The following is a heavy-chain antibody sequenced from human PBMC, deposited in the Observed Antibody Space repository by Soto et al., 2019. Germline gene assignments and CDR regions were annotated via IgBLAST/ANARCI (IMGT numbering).Heavy chain of an antibody. CDR1: GFSLSSTRMA. CDR2: IYWDDDK. Sequence: QITLKESGPTLVKPTQTLTLTCTFSGFSLSSTRMAVGWIRQPPGKALEWLALIYWDDDKRYSPLLKSRLTITKDTSKIQVVLTMSNMDPGDPARYYGAHIVVAGLGYYFDYWGQGTLVTVSS. V-gene: IGHV2-5*02. D-gene: IGHD6-19*01. CDR3: AHIVVAGLGYYFDY. J-gene: IGHJ4*02.